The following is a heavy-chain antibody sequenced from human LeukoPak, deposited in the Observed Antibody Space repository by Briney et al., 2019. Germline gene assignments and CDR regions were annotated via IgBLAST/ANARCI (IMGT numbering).Heavy chain of an antibody. J-gene: IGHJ4*02. Sequence: ASVKVSCKASGGTFSSYAISWVRQAPGQGLEWMGRIIPILGIANYAQKFQGRVTITADKSTSTAYMELSSLRSEDTAVYYCARARPSGYCSSTSCYYYFDYWGQGTLVTVSS. V-gene: IGHV1-69*04. CDR2: IIPILGIA. CDR1: GGTFSSYA. CDR3: ARARPSGYCSSTSCYYYFDY. D-gene: IGHD2-2*01.